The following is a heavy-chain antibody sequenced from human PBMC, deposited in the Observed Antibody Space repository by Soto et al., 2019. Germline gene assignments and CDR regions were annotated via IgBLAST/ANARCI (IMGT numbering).Heavy chain of an antibody. CDR2: IYYSGST. CDR1: GGSVSSGRYY. V-gene: IGHV4-61*01. D-gene: IGHD6-19*01. J-gene: IGHJ6*02. CDR3: ASAITGWFQCCNYSGMHV. Sequence: QVKLQESGPGLVKPSETLSLTCTVSGGSVSSGRYYWSWIRQPPGQGLEWIGYIYYSGSTNYNPSLCSGGSISVDTSQTQLCPWLSAVSAAETAVHFCASAITGWFQCCNYSGMHVWGHGTRVTIAS.